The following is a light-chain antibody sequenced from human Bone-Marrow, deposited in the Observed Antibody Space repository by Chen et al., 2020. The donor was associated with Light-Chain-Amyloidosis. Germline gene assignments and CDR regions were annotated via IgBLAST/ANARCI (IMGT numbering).Light chain of an antibody. CDR3: QVWDRSSERPV. V-gene: IGLV3-21*02. J-gene: IGLJ3*02. Sequence: SYVLTQPPSVSVDPGQTATITCGGRNIGSKSVNWYQQKPGQAPVLGVFDNSDRPSGIPERLSGSSSGNPATLTIGRVEAGDEADYYCQVWDRSSERPVFGGGTKLTVL. CDR2: DNS. CDR1: NIGSKS.